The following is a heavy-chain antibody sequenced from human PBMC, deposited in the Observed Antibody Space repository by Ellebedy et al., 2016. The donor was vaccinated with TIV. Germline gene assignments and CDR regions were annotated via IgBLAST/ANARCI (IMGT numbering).Heavy chain of an antibody. CDR2: ISSSSSYI. CDR1: GFTFSSYS. D-gene: IGHD1-14*01. Sequence: GESLKISCAASGFTFSSYSMNWVRQAPGKGLEWVSSISSSSSYIYYADSVKGRFTISRDNAKNSLYLQMNSLRAEDTAVYYCARSRLRYTGVWSWFDPWGQGTLVTVSS. J-gene: IGHJ5*02. V-gene: IGHV3-21*01. CDR3: ARSRLRYTGVWSWFDP.